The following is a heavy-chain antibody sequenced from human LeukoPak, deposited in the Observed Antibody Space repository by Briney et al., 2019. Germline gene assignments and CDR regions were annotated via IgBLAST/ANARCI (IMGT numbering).Heavy chain of an antibody. CDR2: ISAYNGNT. V-gene: IGHV1-18*01. CDR3: ARGWAYYDSKSPPTTDY. Sequence: GASVKVSCKASGYTFTSYGICWVRQAPGQGLEWMGWISAYNGNTNYAQKLQGRVTMTTDTSTSTAYMELRSLRSDDTAVYYCARGWAYYDSKSPPTTDYWGQGTLVTVSS. J-gene: IGHJ4*02. CDR1: GYTFTSYG. D-gene: IGHD3-22*01.